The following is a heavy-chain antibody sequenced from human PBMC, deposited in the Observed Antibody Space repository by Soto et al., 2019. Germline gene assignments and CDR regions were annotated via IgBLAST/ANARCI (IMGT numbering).Heavy chain of an antibody. D-gene: IGHD3-22*01. CDR1: GGSISSYY. CDR3: ARDQRREYYDSSGYGFDP. J-gene: IGHJ5*02. CDR2: IYYSGST. Sequence: PSETLSLTCTVSGGSISSYYWSWIRQPPGKGLEWIGYIYYSGSTNYNPSLKSRVTISVDTSKNQFSLKLSSVTAADTAVYYCARDQRREYYDSSGYGFDPWGQGTLVTVSS. V-gene: IGHV4-59*01.